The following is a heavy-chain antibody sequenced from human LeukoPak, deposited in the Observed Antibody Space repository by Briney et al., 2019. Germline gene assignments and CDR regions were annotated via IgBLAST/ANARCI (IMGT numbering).Heavy chain of an antibody. CDR3: TRDLMDYDVSTGLHHYYMDV. Sequence: GGSLRLSCVASGFTFNTYSMNWVRQAPGKGLEWISYISSGSGAMYYADSVQGRFTISRDNAKNSLYLQMNTLRVEDTAVYYCTRDLMDYDVSTGLHHYYMDVWGQGTTVTVSS. J-gene: IGHJ6*02. D-gene: IGHD3-9*01. V-gene: IGHV3-48*04. CDR1: GFTFNTYS. CDR2: ISSGSGAM.